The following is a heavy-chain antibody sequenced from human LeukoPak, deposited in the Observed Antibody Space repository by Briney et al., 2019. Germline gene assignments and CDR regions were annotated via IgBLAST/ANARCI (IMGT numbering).Heavy chain of an antibody. J-gene: IGHJ6*03. D-gene: IGHD7-27*01. CDR2: IYPGDSDT. CDR1: GYSFTSYW. Sequence: GESLKISCKGSGYSFTSYWIGWVRQMPGKGLEWMGIIYPGDSDTRYSPSFQGQVTISADKSISTAYLQWSSLKASDTAMYYRARHTNWGSSGNYYYYMDVWGKGTTVTVSS. CDR3: ARHTNWGSSGNYYYYMDV. V-gene: IGHV5-51*01.